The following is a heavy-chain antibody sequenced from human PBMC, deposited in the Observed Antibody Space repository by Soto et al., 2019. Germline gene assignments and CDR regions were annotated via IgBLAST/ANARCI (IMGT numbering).Heavy chain of an antibody. CDR1: GYSFTSLD. CDR2: MQPSTGRT. D-gene: IGHD1-26*01. CDR3: ARGVSAGVDY. J-gene: IGHJ4*02. Sequence: GASLKVSCKASGYSFTSLDINWLRQTAGQGLEWMGWMQPSTGRTGYAQKFQGRVTMTRDTSINTAYMELTTLTSDDTAFYYCARGVSAGVDYWGQGTLVTVSS. V-gene: IGHV1-8*01.